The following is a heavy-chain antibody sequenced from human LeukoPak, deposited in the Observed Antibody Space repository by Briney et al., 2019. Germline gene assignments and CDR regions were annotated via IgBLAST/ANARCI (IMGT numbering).Heavy chain of an antibody. CDR1: GFTFSSYW. D-gene: IGHD1-26*01. CDR2: INSDGSST. Sequence: GGSLRPSCAASGFTFSSYWMHWVRQAPGKGLVWVSRINSDGSSTSYADSVKGRFTISRDSAKNTLYLQMNSLRAEDTAVYYCAREPGDYYYYYGMDVWGQGTTVTVSS. J-gene: IGHJ6*02. V-gene: IGHV3-74*01. CDR3: AREPGDYYYYYGMDV.